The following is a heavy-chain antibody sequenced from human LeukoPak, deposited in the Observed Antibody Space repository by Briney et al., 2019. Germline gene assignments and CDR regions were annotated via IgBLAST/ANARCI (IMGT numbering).Heavy chain of an antibody. V-gene: IGHV1-8*01. CDR2: MNPNSGAT. CDR1: GYTFTSYD. D-gene: IGHD7-27*01. Sequence: ASVKVSCKASGYTFTSYDINWLRQATGQWPEWMGWMNPNSGATGYAQKFQGRVTMTRSTSINTAYMELSSLRSEDTAVYYYARAPRSWGFDYWGQGTLVTVSS. CDR3: ARAPRSWGFDY. J-gene: IGHJ4*02.